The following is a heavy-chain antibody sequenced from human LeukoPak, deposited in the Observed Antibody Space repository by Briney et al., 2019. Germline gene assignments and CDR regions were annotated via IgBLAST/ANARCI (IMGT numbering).Heavy chain of an antibody. J-gene: IGHJ5*02. V-gene: IGHV1-2*02. CDR1: GYTFTGYY. Sequence: ASVKVSCKASGYTFTGYYMHWVRQAPGQGLEWMGWINPNSGGTNYAQKFLGRVTMTRDTSISTAYMELSRLRSDDTAVYYCATVDYYGSGIYYSTPLRPRGQGTLVTVSS. CDR3: ATVDYYGSGIYYSTPLRP. CDR2: INPNSGGT. D-gene: IGHD3-10*01.